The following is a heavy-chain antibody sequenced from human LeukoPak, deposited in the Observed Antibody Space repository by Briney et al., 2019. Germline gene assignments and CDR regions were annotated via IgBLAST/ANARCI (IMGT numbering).Heavy chain of an antibody. CDR2: INHSGST. V-gene: IGHV4-34*01. Sequence: SETLSLTCAVYGGSFSGYSWSWIRQPPGKGLEWIGEINHSGSTNYNPSLKSRVTISVDTSKNQVSLKLSSVTAADTAVYYCARGTAHWGQGTLVTVSS. CDR3: ARGTAH. CDR1: GGSFSGYS. J-gene: IGHJ4*02.